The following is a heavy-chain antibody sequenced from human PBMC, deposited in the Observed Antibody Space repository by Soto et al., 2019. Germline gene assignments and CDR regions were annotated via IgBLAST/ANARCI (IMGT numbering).Heavy chain of an antibody. CDR1: GCTFSSYG. CDR2: ISYDGSNK. D-gene: IGHD2-21*01. CDR3: VKLCVKTAEYFDY. J-gene: IGHJ4*02. V-gene: IGHV3-30*18. Sequence: PGGSLRLSCAASGCTFSSYGMHWVRQAPGKGLEWVAVISYDGSNKYYADSVKGRFTISRDNSKNTLYLQMNSLRDADTAVYYCVKLCVKTAEYFDYWGQGTLVTVSS.